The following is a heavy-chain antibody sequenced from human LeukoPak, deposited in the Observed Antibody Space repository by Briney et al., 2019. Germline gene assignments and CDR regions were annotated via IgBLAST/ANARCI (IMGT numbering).Heavy chain of an antibody. CDR2: IIPIFGTA. CDR3: ASAVSQNYYDSPPPRAFDI. V-gene: IGHV1-69*05. J-gene: IGHJ3*02. D-gene: IGHD3-22*01. Sequence: SVKVSCKASGGTFSSYAISWVRQAPGQGLEWMGGIIPIFGTANYAQKFQGRVTITTDESTSTAYMELSSLGSEDTAVYYCASAVSQNYYDSPPPRAFDIWGQGTMVTVSS. CDR1: GGTFSSYA.